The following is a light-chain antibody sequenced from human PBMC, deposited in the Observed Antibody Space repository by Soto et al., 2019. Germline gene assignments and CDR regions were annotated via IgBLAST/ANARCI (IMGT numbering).Light chain of an antibody. Sequence: EIVLTQSPGTQSLSPGERATLSCRASQSVSSSYLAWYQQKPGQAPRLLIYGASGRATGIPDRFSGSGSGTDFTLTISRLEPEDLAVYYCQQYGSSPPVTFGQGTRLEIK. CDR1: QSVSSSY. J-gene: IGKJ5*01. CDR2: GAS. CDR3: QQYGSSPPVT. V-gene: IGKV3-20*01.